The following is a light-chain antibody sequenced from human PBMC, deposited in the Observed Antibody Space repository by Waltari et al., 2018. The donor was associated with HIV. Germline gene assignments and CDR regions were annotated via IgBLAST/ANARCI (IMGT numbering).Light chain of an antibody. CDR2: EDV. Sequence: SYELTQPPSVSVSPGQTAIITCSGAKLADKYASWYQQRPGQSPVLVIYEDVKRPSGIPERFSGYNSGNTATLTISGTQAMDESDYYCQAWDSHNVIFGGGTKLTVL. CDR3: QAWDSHNVI. J-gene: IGLJ2*01. CDR1: KLADKY. V-gene: IGLV3-1*01.